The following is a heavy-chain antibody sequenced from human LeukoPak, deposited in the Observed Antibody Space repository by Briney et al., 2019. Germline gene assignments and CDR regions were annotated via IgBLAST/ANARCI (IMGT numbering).Heavy chain of an antibody. Sequence: ASVRVSCKASGYSFTKYVVNWVRQAPGQGLEWMGWINTNTGNPTYAQGFTGRFVFSLDTSVSTAYLQISSLKAEDTAVYYCANSNYYDSSGYYDYWGQGTLVTVSS. CDR2: INTNTGNP. D-gene: IGHD3-22*01. CDR3: ANSNYYDSSGYYDY. J-gene: IGHJ4*02. CDR1: GYSFTKYV. V-gene: IGHV7-4-1*02.